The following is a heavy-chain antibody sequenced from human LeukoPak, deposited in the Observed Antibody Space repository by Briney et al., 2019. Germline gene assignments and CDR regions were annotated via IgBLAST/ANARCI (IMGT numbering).Heavy chain of an antibody. CDR3: ARDNSVGDNAWWFDP. CDR2: INPTGGST. V-gene: IGHV1-46*01. CDR1: GYTFTRYY. Sequence: AAVQVSYKASGYTFTRYYMHWVRQAPGQGREWMGLINPTGGSTGYAQKFQGRVTMTRDMSTSTDYMELSSLRSEDTAIYYCARDNSVGDNAWWFDPWGQGTLVTVSS. D-gene: IGHD1-26*01. J-gene: IGHJ5*02.